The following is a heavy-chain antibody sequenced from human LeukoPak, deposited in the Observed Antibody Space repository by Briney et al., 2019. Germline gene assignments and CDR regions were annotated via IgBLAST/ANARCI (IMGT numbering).Heavy chain of an antibody. D-gene: IGHD2-2*01. CDR2: TYYRSTWYN. J-gene: IGHJ5*02. CDR1: GDSVSSNSVT. Sequence: SQTLSLTCAISGDSVSSNSVTWNWIRQSPSRGLEWLGRTYYRSTWYNNYAVSVRGRITVNPDTSKNRFSLHLNSVTPEDTAVYYCARRLTQYDCFDPWGQGILVTVSS. CDR3: ARRLTQYDCFDP. V-gene: IGHV6-1*01.